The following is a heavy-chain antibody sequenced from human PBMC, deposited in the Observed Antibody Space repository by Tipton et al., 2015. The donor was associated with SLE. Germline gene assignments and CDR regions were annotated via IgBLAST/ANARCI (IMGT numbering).Heavy chain of an antibody. CDR3: ARAGFSAADS. CDR1: GDSITSDY. Sequence: TLSLTCTVSGDSITSDYWTWIRQPPGKGLVWVGYISYSGSTNYNPSVRSRVSISLDPSKNQFSLRLNSLTAADTAVYYCARAGFSAADSWGQGTLVTVPS. CDR2: ISYSGST. J-gene: IGHJ4*02. V-gene: IGHV4-59*01. D-gene: IGHD6-13*01.